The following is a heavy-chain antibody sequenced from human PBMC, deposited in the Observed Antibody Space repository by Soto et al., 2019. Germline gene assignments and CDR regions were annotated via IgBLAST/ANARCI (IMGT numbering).Heavy chain of an antibody. Sequence: SETLSLTCAVYGGSFSGSYWSWIRQPPGKGLEWIGEINDSGSTNYNPSLKSRFTISRDDAKNSLYLQMNSLRAEDTALYYCTRDGFQYDDGGYYEFDYWGPGTLVTVSS. CDR2: INDSGST. CDR1: GGSFSGSY. CDR3: TRDGFQYDDGGYYEFDY. V-gene: IGHV4-34*10. D-gene: IGHD3-22*01. J-gene: IGHJ4*02.